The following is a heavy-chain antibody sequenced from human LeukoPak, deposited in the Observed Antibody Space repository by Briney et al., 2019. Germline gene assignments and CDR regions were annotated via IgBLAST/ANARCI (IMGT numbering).Heavy chain of an antibody. Sequence: SKTLSPTCVVSGYSISSSKWWGWIRQPPGKGLEWIGYIYYSGSTYYNPSLKSRVSMSVDTSKNQFSLKLSSVTAADTAVYYCARDPEGHGYYFDYWGQGALVTVSS. D-gene: IGHD3-3*01. CDR2: IYYSGST. J-gene: IGHJ4*02. CDR1: GYSISSSKW. V-gene: IGHV4-28*03. CDR3: ARDPEGHGYYFDY.